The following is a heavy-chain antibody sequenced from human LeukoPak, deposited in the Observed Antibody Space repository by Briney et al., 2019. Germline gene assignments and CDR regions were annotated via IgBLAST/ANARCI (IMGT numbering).Heavy chain of an antibody. CDR2: ISGSGGST. CDR3: AKNADYYGSGSYIDY. CDR1: GFTFSSYA. V-gene: IGHV3-23*01. Sequence: GGSLRLSCAASGFTFSSYAMSWVRQAPGKGLEWVSAISGSGGSTYYADSVKGRFAISRDNSKNTLYLQMNSLRAEDTAVYYCAKNADYYGSGSYIDYWGQGTLVTVSS. D-gene: IGHD3-10*01. J-gene: IGHJ4*02.